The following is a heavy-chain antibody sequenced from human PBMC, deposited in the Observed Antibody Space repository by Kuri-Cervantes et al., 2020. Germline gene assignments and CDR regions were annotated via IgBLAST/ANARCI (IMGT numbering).Heavy chain of an antibody. CDR1: GFTFRSYA. CDR3: ASGRVATMDFDY. D-gene: IGHD5-12*01. V-gene: IGHV3-23*01. Sequence: GESLKISCAASGFTFRSYAMSWVRQAPGRGLEWGSAISGSGSTTHYADSVKGRFTISRDNAKNSLYLQMNSLRAEDTAVYYCASGRVATMDFDYWGQGTLVTVSS. CDR2: ISGSGSTT. J-gene: IGHJ4*02.